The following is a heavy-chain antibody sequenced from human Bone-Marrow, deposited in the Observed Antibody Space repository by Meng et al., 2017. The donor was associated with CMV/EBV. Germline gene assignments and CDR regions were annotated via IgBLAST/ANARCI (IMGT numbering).Heavy chain of an antibody. J-gene: IGHJ4*02. CDR2: IYYTGST. CDR1: GGSISRSNYY. V-gene: IGHV4-39*07. Sequence: SETLSLTCIVSGGSISRSNYYWTRIRQPPGKGLEWIASIYYTGSTYYSPSLKSRLTISVDTSENHFSLRLNSVTAADTAVYYCATDRDHWGQGTLVTVSS. CDR3: ATDRDH.